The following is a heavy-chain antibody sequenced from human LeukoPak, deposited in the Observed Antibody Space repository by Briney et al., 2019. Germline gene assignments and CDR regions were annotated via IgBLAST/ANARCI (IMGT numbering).Heavy chain of an antibody. D-gene: IGHD3-10*01. J-gene: IGHJ5*02. CDR2: INAGNGNT. CDR3: ARAPITMVRGSWFDP. Sequence: GASVKVSCKASGYTFTSYAMHWVRHAPGQRLEWMGWINAGNGNTKYSQKFQGRVTITRDTSASTAYMELSSLRSEDTAVYYCARAPITMVRGSWFDPWGQGTLVTVSS. CDR1: GYTFTSYA. V-gene: IGHV1-3*01.